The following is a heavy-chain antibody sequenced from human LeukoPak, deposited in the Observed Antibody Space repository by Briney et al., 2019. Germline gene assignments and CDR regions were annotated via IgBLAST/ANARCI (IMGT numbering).Heavy chain of an antibody. J-gene: IGHJ4*02. D-gene: IGHD1-26*01. CDR3: ARVRVGAPLDY. CDR2: INSDGSST. Sequence: GGSLRLSCAASGFTFGSYWMHWVRQAPGKGLVWVSRINSDGSSTSYADSVKGRFTITRDNAKNTLYLQMNSLRAEDTAVYYCARVRVGAPLDYWGQGTLVTVSS. CDR1: GFTFGSYW. V-gene: IGHV3-74*01.